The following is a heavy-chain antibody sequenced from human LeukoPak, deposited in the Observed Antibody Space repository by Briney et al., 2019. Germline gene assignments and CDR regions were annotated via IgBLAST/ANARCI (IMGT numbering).Heavy chain of an antibody. Sequence: PGGSLRLSCAASGFTFTSHWLSWVRQAPGKGLEWVANMNQDGSEKYYVDSEKGRFTISRDNAKNSLYLQMKSLGAEDTAVYYCARDGYAGGMDYWGQGALVTVSS. CDR1: GFTFTSHW. CDR3: ARDGYAGGMDY. J-gene: IGHJ4*02. D-gene: IGHD5-12*01. V-gene: IGHV3-7*04. CDR2: MNQDGSEK.